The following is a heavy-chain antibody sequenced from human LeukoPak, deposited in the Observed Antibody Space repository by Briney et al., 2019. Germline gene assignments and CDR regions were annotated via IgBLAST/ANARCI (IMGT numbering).Heavy chain of an antibody. CDR3: ARDLGRYYGSGSYYNY. CDR2: IYSGGST. D-gene: IGHD3-10*01. Sequence: PGRSLRLSCAASGFTVSSNYMSWVRQAPGKGLERVSVIYSGGSTYYADSVKGRFTISRDNSTNTLYLQMNSLRAEDTAVYYCARDLGRYYGSGSYYNYWGQGTLVTVSS. J-gene: IGHJ4*02. CDR1: GFTVSSNY. V-gene: IGHV3-66*01.